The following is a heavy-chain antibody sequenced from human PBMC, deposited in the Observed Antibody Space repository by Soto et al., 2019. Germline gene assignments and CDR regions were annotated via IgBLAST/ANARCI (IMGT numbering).Heavy chain of an antibody. CDR2: INHSGST. J-gene: IGHJ6*02. CDR1: GGSFSGYY. CDR3: ARSAGYYGSGSYFDYYGMDV. Sequence: SETLSLTCAVYGGSFSGYYWSWIRQPPGKGLEWIGEINHSGSTNYNPSLKSRVTISVDTSKNQFSLKLSSVTAADTAVYYCARSAGYYGSGSYFDYYGMDVWGQGTTVTVSS. V-gene: IGHV4-34*01. D-gene: IGHD3-10*01.